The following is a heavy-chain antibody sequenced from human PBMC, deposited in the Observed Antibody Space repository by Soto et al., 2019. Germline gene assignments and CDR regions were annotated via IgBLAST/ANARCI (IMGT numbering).Heavy chain of an antibody. CDR1: GYTFTSYG. D-gene: IGHD4-17*01. CDR2: ISAYNGNT. CDR3: ARDHYGDSAYNWFDP. V-gene: IGHV1-18*01. Sequence: ASVKVSCKASGYTFTSYGISWVRQAPGQGLEWMGWISAYNGNTNYAQKLQGRVTMTTDTSTSTAYMELRSLRSDDTAVYYCARDHYGDSAYNWFDPWGQGTLVTV. J-gene: IGHJ5*02.